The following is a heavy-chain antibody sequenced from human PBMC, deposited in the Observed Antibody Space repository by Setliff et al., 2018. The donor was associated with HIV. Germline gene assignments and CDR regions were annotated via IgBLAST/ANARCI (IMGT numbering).Heavy chain of an antibody. CDR1: GYTFTSYG. CDR2: ISAYNGNT. D-gene: IGHD3-22*01. J-gene: IGHJ4*02. V-gene: IGHV1-18*01. CDR3: ARVTDYYDSSGYTTRPSDDY. Sequence: GASVKVSCKASGYTFTSYGISWVRQAPGQGLEWMGWISAYNGNTNYAQKLQGRVTMTTDTSTSTAYMELRSLRSDDTAVYYCARVTDYYDSSGYTTRPSDDYWGQGTLVTAPQ.